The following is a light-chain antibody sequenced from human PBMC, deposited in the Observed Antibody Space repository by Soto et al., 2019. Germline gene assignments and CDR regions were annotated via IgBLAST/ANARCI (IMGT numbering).Light chain of an antibody. CDR2: EVS. Sequence: QSALTQPASVSGSPGQSITISCTGTSSDVGGYNYVSWYQQHPGKAPKLMIFEVSSQPSGVSYRFSGSKSGNTASLTISGLQAEDEADYYCSSYTSSSTLYVFGSGTKLTVL. V-gene: IGLV2-14*01. CDR1: SSDVGGYNY. J-gene: IGLJ1*01. CDR3: SSYTSSSTLYV.